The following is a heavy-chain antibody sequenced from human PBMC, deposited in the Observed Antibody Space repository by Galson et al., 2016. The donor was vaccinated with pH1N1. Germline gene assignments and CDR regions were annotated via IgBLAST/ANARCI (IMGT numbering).Heavy chain of an antibody. CDR3: ARHFNLRSPTLFDP. CDR1: GYTFTTYW. J-gene: IGHJ5*02. V-gene: IGHV5-10-1*01. CDR2: IDPSDSYT. Sequence: QSGAEVKKPGDSLRISCQASGYTFTTYWITWVRRLPGKGLEWMGRIDPSDSYTHYNPSFQGHVTISADKSINTAYLQWSSLKAPDPAIYYFARHFNLRSPTLFDPWGQETLVTISS. D-gene: IGHD3-3*02.